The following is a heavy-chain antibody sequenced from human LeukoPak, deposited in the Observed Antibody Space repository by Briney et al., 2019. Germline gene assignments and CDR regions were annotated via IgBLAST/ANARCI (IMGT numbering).Heavy chain of an antibody. D-gene: IGHD2-2*01. CDR3: AKGSRGSCSRTYCYPFDY. CDR2: ISGSDAGT. J-gene: IGHJ4*02. Sequence: GGSLRLSCAASGFTFSSYAMSWVRQIPGKGLEWVSAISGSDAGTYYADSVKGRFTISRDNSKNTLYLQMNRLRAEDTAVYYCAKGSRGSCSRTYCYPFDYWGQGTLVTVSS. V-gene: IGHV3-23*01. CDR1: GFTFSSYA.